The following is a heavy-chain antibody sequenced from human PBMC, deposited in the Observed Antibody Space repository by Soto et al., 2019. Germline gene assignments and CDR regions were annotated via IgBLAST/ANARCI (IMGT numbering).Heavy chain of an antibody. D-gene: IGHD6-19*01. V-gene: IGHV3-33*01. J-gene: IGHJ4*02. CDR3: ARNIAVAGPFDY. CDR2: IWYDGSNK. Sequence: GGSLRLSCAASGFTFSSYGMHRVRQAPGKGLEWVAVIWYDGSNKYYADSVKGRFTISRDNSKNTLYLQMNSLRAEDTAVYYCARNIAVAGPFDYWGQGTLVTVSS. CDR1: GFTFSSYG.